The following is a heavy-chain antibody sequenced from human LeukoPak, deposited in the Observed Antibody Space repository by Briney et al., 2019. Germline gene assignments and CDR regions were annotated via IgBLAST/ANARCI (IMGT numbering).Heavy chain of an antibody. J-gene: IGHJ3*02. V-gene: IGHV5-51*01. CDR2: IYPGDSDT. Sequence: GESLKISCKGSGYSFTSYWIGWVRQMPGKGLEWMGIIYPGDSDTRYSPSFQGQVTISADKSIGTAYLQWSSLKASDTAMYYCARSYTMIVVVHDAFDIWGQGTMVTVSS. D-gene: IGHD3-22*01. CDR1: GYSFTSYW. CDR3: ARSYTMIVVVHDAFDI.